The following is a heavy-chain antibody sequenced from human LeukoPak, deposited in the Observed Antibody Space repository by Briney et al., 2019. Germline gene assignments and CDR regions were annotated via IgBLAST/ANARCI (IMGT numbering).Heavy chain of an antibody. J-gene: IGHJ4*02. D-gene: IGHD3-10*01. CDR2: INHSGST. CDR1: GGSFSGYY. Sequence: PSETLSLTCAVYGGSFSGYYWSWIRQPPGKVLEWIGEINHSGSTNYNPSLKSRVTISVDTSKNQFSLKLSSVTAADTAVYYCAKDALQVRGVIGGFDYWGQGTLVTVSS. CDR3: AKDALQVRGVIGGFDY. V-gene: IGHV4-34*01.